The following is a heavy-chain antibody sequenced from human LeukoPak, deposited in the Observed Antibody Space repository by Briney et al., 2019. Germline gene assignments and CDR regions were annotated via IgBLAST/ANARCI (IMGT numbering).Heavy chain of an antibody. CDR3: ARDRYYYDSSGYYKLFDY. Sequence: GGSLRLSCAASGFTFSSYEMNWVRQAPGKGLEWVSYISSTSGSTIYYADSVKGRFTISRDNAKNSVYLQMNSLRAEDTAVYYCARDRYYYDSSGYYKLFDYWGQGTLVTVSS. D-gene: IGHD3-22*01. CDR2: ISSTSGSTI. V-gene: IGHV3-48*03. CDR1: GFTFSSYE. J-gene: IGHJ4*02.